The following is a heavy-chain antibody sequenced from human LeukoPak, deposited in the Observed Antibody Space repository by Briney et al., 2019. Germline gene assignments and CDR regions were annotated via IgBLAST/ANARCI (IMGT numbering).Heavy chain of an antibody. CDR3: AKDLDYYGSRYWFDP. V-gene: IGHV3-23*01. CDR2: ISGSGGST. J-gene: IGHJ5*02. CDR1: GFTFSSYA. Sequence: GGSLRLSCAASGFTFSSYAMSWVRQAPGKGLEWVSAISGSGGSTYYADSVKGRFTISRDNSKNTLYLQMNSLRAEDTAVHYCAKDLDYYGSRYWFDPWGQGTLVTVSS. D-gene: IGHD3-10*01.